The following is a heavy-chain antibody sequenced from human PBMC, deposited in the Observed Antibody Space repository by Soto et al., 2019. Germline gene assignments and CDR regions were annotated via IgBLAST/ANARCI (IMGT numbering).Heavy chain of an antibody. CDR2: MFPMYGTP. D-gene: IGHD6-6*01. CDR1: GGAFSRYA. Sequence: QVLLVQSGAEVKKPGSSVKVSCKASGGAFSRYAISWVRQAPGQGLEWVGGMFPMYGTPVYAQKLQGRVTLSADEATTTAYMELSCLRYEDTACYYCAREYEYQILEVAALDIWGQGTMVTVSS. J-gene: IGHJ3*02. CDR3: AREYEYQILEVAALDI. V-gene: IGHV1-69*01.